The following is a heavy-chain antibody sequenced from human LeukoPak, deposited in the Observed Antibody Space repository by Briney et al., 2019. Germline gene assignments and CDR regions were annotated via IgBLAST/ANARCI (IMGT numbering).Heavy chain of an antibody. CDR3: AKDSVGVAGPDY. CDR1: GFTFSMYA. V-gene: IGHV3-23*01. Sequence: GGSLRLSCAASGFTFSMYAMSWVRQAPGKGLEWVSVISVDGGGTYYAESVKGRFTISRDNSKSTLYLQMNSLRAEDTAVYYCAKDSVGVAGPDYWGQGSLVTVSS. J-gene: IGHJ4*02. D-gene: IGHD6-19*01. CDR2: ISVDGGGT.